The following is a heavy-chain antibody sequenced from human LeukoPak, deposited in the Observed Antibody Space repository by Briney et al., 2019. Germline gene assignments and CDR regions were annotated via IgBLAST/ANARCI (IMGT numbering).Heavy chain of an antibody. J-gene: IGHJ3*02. CDR2: IYYSGST. CDR1: GGSISSYY. Sequence: SETLSLTCTVSGGSISSYYWSWIRQPPGKGLEWIGYIYYSGSTNYNPSLKSRVTISVDTSKNQFSLKLSSVTAADTAVYHCARRLARGPPDAFDIWGQGTMVTVSS. CDR3: ARRLARGPPDAFDI. V-gene: IGHV4-59*08. D-gene: IGHD2-15*01.